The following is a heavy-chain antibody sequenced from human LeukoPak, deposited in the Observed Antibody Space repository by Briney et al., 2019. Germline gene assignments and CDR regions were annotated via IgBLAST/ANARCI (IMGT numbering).Heavy chain of an antibody. D-gene: IGHD3-22*01. J-gene: IGHJ4*02. Sequence: PGGSLRLSCAASGFTVSSNYMSWVRQAPGKGLEWVSVIYSGGSTYYADSVKGRFTISRDNSKNTLYLQMNSLRAEDTAVYYCARVSSWYYYDSSGEGNYWGQGTLVTVSS. CDR3: ARVSSWYYYDSSGEGNY. CDR1: GFTVSSNY. V-gene: IGHV3-53*01. CDR2: IYSGGST.